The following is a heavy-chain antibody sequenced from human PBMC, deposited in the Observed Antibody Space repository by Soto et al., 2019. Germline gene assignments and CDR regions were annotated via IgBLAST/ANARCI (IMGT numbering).Heavy chain of an antibody. Sequence: QVQLVESGGGVVQPGRSLRLSCAASGFTFSSYGMHWVRQAPGKGLEWVAVISYDGSNIYYADSVKGRFTISRDNSKNTLYLQMNSLRAEDTAVYYCAKADSYGKWGQGTLVTVSS. CDR1: GFTFSSYG. J-gene: IGHJ4*02. CDR2: ISYDGSNI. D-gene: IGHD5-18*01. CDR3: AKADSYGK. V-gene: IGHV3-30*18.